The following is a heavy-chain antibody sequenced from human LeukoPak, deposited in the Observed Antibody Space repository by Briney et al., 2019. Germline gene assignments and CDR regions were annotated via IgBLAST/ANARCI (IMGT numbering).Heavy chain of an antibody. CDR3: ARALWDFWSGYYLGTWYNWFAP. V-gene: IGHV1-18*01. J-gene: IGHJ5*02. CDR2: ISAYNGNT. CDR1: GYTFTSYG. Sequence: GASVKVSCKASGYTFTSYGISWVRQAPGQGLEWMGWISAYNGNTNYAQKLQGRVTMTTDTSTSTAYMELRSLRSDDTAVYYCARALWDFWSGYYLGTWYNWFAPWGQGTLVTVSS. D-gene: IGHD3-3*01.